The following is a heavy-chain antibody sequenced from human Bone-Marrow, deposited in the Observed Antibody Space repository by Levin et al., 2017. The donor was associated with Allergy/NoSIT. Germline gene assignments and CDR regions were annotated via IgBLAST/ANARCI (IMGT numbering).Heavy chain of an antibody. J-gene: IGHJ4*02. CDR3: AKDMNYYDSSGYYPFDY. D-gene: IGHD3-22*01. V-gene: IGHV3-9*01. CDR1: GFTFDDYA. Sequence: GGSLRLSCAASGFTFDDYAMHWVRQAPGKGLEWVSGISWNSGSIGYADSVKGRFTISRDNAKNSLYLQMNSLRAEDTALYYCAKDMNYYDSSGYYPFDYWGQGTLVTVSS. CDR2: ISWNSGSI.